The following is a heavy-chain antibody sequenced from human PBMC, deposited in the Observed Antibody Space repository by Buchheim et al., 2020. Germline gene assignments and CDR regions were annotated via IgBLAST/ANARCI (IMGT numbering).Heavy chain of an antibody. V-gene: IGHV3-30*18. CDR3: AKDFASSSSYYYGMDV. CDR1: GFTSSSYG. CDR2: ISYDGSNK. J-gene: IGHJ6*02. Sequence: QVQLVESGGGVVQPGRSLRLSCAASGFTSSSYGMYWVRQAPGKGLEWVAVISYDGSNKYYADSVKGRFTISRDNSKNKLALQMNSLRAEDTAVYYCAKDFASSSSYYYGMDVWGQGTT. D-gene: IGHD6-6*01.